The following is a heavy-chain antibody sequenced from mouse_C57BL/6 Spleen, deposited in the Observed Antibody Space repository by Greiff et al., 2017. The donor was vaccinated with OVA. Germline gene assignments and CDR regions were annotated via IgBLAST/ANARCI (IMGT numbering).Heavy chain of an antibody. Sequence: QVQLQQPGAELVKPGASVKLSCKASGYTFTSYWMHWVKQRPGQGLEWIGMLHHNSGSTNYNEKLKSKATLTVDKSYSTAYMQLSSLTAEDSAVYYCAEGYYDYYGRDGYAMDYWGQGTSVTVSS. D-gene: IGHD2-4*01. CDR3: AEGYYDYYGRDGYAMDY. V-gene: IGHV1-64*01. J-gene: IGHJ4*01. CDR1: GYTFTSYW. CDR2: LHHNSGST.